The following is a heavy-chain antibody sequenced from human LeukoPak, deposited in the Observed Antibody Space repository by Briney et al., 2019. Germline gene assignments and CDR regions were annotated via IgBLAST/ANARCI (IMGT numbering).Heavy chain of an antibody. V-gene: IGHV3-33*01. CDR2: IAYDGSRA. J-gene: IGHJ4*02. CDR3: TRYNNDHFDY. Sequence: GGSLRLSCAGSGFTFGGYGMHWFRQTPGKGREWVAVIAYDGSRAFYADSVKGRFTISRDNSKNTMSVQMDDLRAEDTAVYYCTRYNNDHFDYWGQGTLVTVSS. CDR1: GFTFGGYG. D-gene: IGHD1-14*01.